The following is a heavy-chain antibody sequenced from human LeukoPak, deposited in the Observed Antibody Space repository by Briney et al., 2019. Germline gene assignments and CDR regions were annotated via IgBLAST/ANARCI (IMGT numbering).Heavy chain of an antibody. CDR1: GGSFSGYY. CDR2: INHSGST. Sequence: SETLSLTCAVYGGSFSGYYWSWIRQPPGKGLEWIGEINHSGSTNYNPSLKSRVTISVDTSKNQFSLKLSSVTAADTAVYYCARDFSSGFFFGWFDPWGQGTLVTVSS. D-gene: IGHD3-3*01. V-gene: IGHV4-34*01. J-gene: IGHJ5*02. CDR3: ARDFSSGFFFGWFDP.